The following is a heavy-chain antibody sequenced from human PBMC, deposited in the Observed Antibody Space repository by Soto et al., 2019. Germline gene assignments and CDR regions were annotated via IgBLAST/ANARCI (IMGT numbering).Heavy chain of an antibody. CDR3: ARRADAWHTFDS. D-gene: IGHD2-2*01. V-gene: IGHV4-59*08. CDR2: LCYNGYT. J-gene: IGHJ4*01. CDR1: GGSINGYC. Sequence: SETLSLTCSVSGGSINGYCWNWIRQPPEKGLEWIGFLCYNGYTKFNPSLNSQGTISLDTSKSQFSLHLRSVTATDTATYFCARRADAWHTFDSWGHGTLVTVSS.